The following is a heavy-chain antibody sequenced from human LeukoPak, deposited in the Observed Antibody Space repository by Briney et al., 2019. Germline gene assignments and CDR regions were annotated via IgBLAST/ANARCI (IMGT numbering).Heavy chain of an antibody. CDR2: IGGRGGSS. CDR1: GFTFSDYG. D-gene: IGHD6-19*01. V-gene: IGHV3-23*01. J-gene: IGHJ4*02. CDR3: VRVSTGYYFDS. Sequence: GGSLRLSCAASGFTFSDYGMSWVRQAPGKGLEWVSTIGGRGGSSYFTDSVKGRFTISRDNARNSLYLQMNTLRADDTAFYYCVRVSTGYYFDSWGQGTLVTVSS.